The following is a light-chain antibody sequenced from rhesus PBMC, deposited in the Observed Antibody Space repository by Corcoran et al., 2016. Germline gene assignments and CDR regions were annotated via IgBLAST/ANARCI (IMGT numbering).Light chain of an antibody. Sequence: DIQMTQSPSSLSASVGDTVTITCRASQGISSWLAWSQRKPGKAPKLLIYKASSLQSGVPSRFSGSGSGTDFTLTISSLQSEDFATYYCQQYSSRPPTFGQGTKVEIK. CDR3: QQYSSRPPT. CDR2: KAS. J-gene: IGKJ1*01. CDR1: QGISSW. V-gene: IGKV1-22*01.